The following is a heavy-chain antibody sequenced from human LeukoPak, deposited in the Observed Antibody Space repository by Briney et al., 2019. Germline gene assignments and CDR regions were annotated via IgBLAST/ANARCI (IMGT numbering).Heavy chain of an antibody. J-gene: IGHJ5*02. D-gene: IGHD1-7*01. Sequence: PSGTLSLTCAVSGGSISSSNWWSWVRQPPGKGLEWIGEIYHSGSTNYNPSLKSRVTISVDKSKNQFSLKLSSVTAADTAVYYCARAVGYNWNYLWYNWFDPWGQGTLVTVSS. CDR1: GGSISSSNW. CDR2: IYHSGST. CDR3: ARAVGYNWNYLWYNWFDP. V-gene: IGHV4-4*02.